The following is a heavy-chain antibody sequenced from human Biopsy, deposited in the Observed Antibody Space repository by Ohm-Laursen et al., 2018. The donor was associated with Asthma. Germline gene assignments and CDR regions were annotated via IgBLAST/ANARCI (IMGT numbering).Heavy chain of an antibody. V-gene: IGHV3-30*18. Sequence: SLRLSCSASGFMFSSFGMHWVRQAPGKGLEWVAVISYDGNHKFYGDSVKGRFTISRDNSKNTLYLQMNSLRTEDTAVYYCAKRRGYSGHDNDCWGQGTLVIVSS. CDR3: AKRRGYSGHDNDC. CDR2: ISYDGNHK. D-gene: IGHD5-12*01. CDR1: GFMFSSFG. J-gene: IGHJ4*02.